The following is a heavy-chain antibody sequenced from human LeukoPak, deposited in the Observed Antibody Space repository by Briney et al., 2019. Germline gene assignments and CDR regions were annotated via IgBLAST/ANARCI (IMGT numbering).Heavy chain of an antibody. CDR2: IIPIFGTA. D-gene: IGHD3-3*01. CDR3: ARVLRFLEWPPYYYYYYGMDV. Sequence: SVKVSCKASGGTFSSYAISWVRQAPGQGLEWMGGIIPIFGTANYALKFQGRVTITADESTSTAYMELSSLRSEDTAVYYCARVLRFLEWPPYYYYYYGMDVWGQGTTVTVSS. CDR1: GGTFSSYA. V-gene: IGHV1-69*01. J-gene: IGHJ6*02.